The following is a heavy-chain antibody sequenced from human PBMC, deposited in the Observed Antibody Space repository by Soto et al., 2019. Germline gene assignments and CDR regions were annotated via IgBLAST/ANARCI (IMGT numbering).Heavy chain of an antibody. CDR3: ASFNYESRGF. Sequence: VRQAPGKGLEWVGRIKSKTDGGTTDYAAPVKGRFTILRDDSKNTLYLQMNSLKTEDTAVYYCASFNYESRGFWGQGTLVTVSS. D-gene: IGHD3-22*01. CDR2: IKSKTDGGTT. J-gene: IGHJ4*02. V-gene: IGHV3-15*07.